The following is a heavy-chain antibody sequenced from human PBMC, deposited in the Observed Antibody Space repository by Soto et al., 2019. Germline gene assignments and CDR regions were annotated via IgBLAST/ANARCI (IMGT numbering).Heavy chain of an antibody. CDR3: AKDGGGYNYGYVMLDKYYYGMDV. CDR1: GFTFSTYA. Sequence: GSLRLSCAASGFTFSTYAMHWVRQAPGKGLEWVAVISYDGTNKYYADSVRGRFTISRDNSKNTLFLQMNSLRAEDTAVYYCAKDGGGYNYGYVMLDKYYYGMDVWGQGTTVTVSS. CDR2: ISYDGTNK. D-gene: IGHD5-18*01. J-gene: IGHJ6*02. V-gene: IGHV3-30-3*01.